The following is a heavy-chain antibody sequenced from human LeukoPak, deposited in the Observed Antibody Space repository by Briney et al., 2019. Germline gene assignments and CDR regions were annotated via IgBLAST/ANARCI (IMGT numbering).Heavy chain of an antibody. D-gene: IGHD4-11*01. CDR2: INHSGST. J-gene: IGHJ4*02. CDR1: GGSFGGYY. Sequence: SETLSLTCAVYGGSFGGYYWSWVRQPAGKGLEWIGEINHSGSTKYNPSLESRVTLSIDTSKNQFSLKLNSVTAADTAVYYCARAPDYSNYLDYWGQGSLVTVSS. CDR3: ARAPDYSNYLDY. V-gene: IGHV4-34*01.